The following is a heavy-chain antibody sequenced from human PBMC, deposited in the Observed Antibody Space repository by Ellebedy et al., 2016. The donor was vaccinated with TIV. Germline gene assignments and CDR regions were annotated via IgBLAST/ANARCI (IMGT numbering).Heavy chain of an antibody. V-gene: IGHV4-38-2*02. CDR2: TFYSGTT. J-gene: IGHJ4*02. D-gene: IGHD7-27*01. Sequence: SETLSLTCTVSGYSISSGYHWGWIRQPPGKGLEWIGSTFYSGTTYFSPSLESRVTISPDTSRNQFSLKLNSVTAADTAVYYCAVARGWGWEVWGQGTLVTVSS. CDR1: GYSISSGYH. CDR3: AVARGWGWEV.